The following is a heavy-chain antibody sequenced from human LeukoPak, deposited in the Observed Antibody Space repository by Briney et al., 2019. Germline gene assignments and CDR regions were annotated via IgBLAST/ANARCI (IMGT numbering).Heavy chain of an antibody. CDR1: GYSFTSYW. CDR3: ARSADDPGYSSGWYYFDY. CDR2: IYPGDSDT. V-gene: IGHV5-51*01. D-gene: IGHD6-19*01. J-gene: IGHJ4*02. Sequence: GESLKISFKGCGYSFTSYWIGWVRQMPGKGLEWMGIIYPGDSDTRYSPSFQGQVTISADKSISTAYLQWSSLKASDTAMYYCARSADDPGYSSGWYYFDYWGQGTLVTVSS.